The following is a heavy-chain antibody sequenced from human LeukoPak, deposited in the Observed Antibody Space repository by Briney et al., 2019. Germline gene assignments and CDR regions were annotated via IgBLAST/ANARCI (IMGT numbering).Heavy chain of an antibody. J-gene: IGHJ4*02. CDR3: ARQLANWGSEGSTFDY. CDR2: IYPGDSDT. V-gene: IGHV5-51*01. D-gene: IGHD7-27*01. Sequence: GESLKISCKGPGYSFTSYWIGWVRQMPGKGVEWMGIIYPGDSDTRYSPSFQGQVTISADKSISTAYLQWSSLKASDTAMYYCARQLANWGSEGSTFDYWGQGTLVTVSS. CDR1: GYSFTSYW.